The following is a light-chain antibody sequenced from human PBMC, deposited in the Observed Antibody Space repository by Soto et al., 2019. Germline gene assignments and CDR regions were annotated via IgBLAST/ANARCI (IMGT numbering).Light chain of an antibody. CDR1: QSVSSNY. Sequence: ESVLTQSPGTLSLSPGERATLSCRASQSVSSNYLAWYQQKPGQAPRLLIYGASTRASGIPDGFSGSGSGTDFTLTISRLEPEDSAVYYCQQYGSSPTWTFGQGTKVEIK. J-gene: IGKJ1*01. CDR2: GAS. CDR3: QQYGSSPTWT. V-gene: IGKV3-20*01.